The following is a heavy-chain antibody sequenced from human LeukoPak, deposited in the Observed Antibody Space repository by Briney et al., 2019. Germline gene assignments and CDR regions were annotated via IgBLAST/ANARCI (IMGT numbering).Heavy chain of an antibody. CDR2: ISSSSTYI. Sequence: GESLRLTCAASGFTFSSHSMNWVRQAPGKGLEWVSSISSSSTYIYYADSVKGRFTISRDNVKNSLYLQMNSLRVEDTAVYYCARPLVYCTSGSCFPDYWGQGTLVAVSS. V-gene: IGHV3-21*06. D-gene: IGHD2-15*01. CDR1: GFTFSSHS. CDR3: ARPLVYCTSGSCFPDY. J-gene: IGHJ4*02.